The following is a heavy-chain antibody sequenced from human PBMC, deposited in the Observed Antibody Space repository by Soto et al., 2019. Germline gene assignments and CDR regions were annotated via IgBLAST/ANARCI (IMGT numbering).Heavy chain of an antibody. V-gene: IGHV3-23*01. CDR1: GFTFSSYA. CDR2: ISGSGGST. J-gene: IGHJ5*02. D-gene: IGHD3-22*01. Sequence: PGGSLRLSCAASGFTFSSYAMSWVRQAPGKGLEWVSAISGSGGSTYYADSVKGRFTISRDNSKNTLYLQMNSLRAEDTAVYYCAKDPTYTQQTMIVVVITWGQGTLVTVSS. CDR3: AKDPTYTQQTMIVVVIT.